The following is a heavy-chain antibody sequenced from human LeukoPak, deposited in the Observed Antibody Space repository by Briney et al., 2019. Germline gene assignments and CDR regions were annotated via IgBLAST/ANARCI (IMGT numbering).Heavy chain of an antibody. J-gene: IGHJ4*02. V-gene: IGHV3-23*01. CDR1: GFTFSSSS. D-gene: IGHD1-14*01. CDR2: IGPNGGRT. Sequence: GSLRLSCAASGFTFSSSSMSWVRQAPGQGLGWVSTIGPNGGRTNYADSVKGRFTISRDNSKNTLYLLLSNLRAEDTAVFYCAKESHRLNFDYWGQGSLVTVSS. CDR3: AKESHRLNFDY.